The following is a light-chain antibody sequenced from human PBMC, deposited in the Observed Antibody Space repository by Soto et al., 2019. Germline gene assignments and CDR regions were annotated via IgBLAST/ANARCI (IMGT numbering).Light chain of an antibody. J-gene: IGKJ1*01. V-gene: IGKV1-39*01. Sequence: DIQMTQSPSSLSASVGDRVTITCRASQSISTYLHWYQRKPGKAPKLLMYAASSLHSGVPSRFSGSGSGTGFTLTISSLQPEDFATYFCQQSYTTPWTFGQGTKVEI. CDR2: AAS. CDR3: QQSYTTPWT. CDR1: QSISTY.